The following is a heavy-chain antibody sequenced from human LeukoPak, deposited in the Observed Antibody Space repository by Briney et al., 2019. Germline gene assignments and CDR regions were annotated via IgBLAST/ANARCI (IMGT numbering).Heavy chain of an antibody. J-gene: IGHJ4*02. CDR3: ASRRVAEPTTRAFDY. Sequence: GGSLTLSCAASGFTLSAYEMNWVRPAPGRGLEWISYISGPSITYDDTVKGRFTITRDNAKNSQSLQMNSLRDEATAVYYCASRRVAEPTTRAFDYWGQGTLVTVS. V-gene: IGHV3-48*03. CDR2: ISGPSI. CDR1: GFTLSAYE. D-gene: IGHD1-26*01.